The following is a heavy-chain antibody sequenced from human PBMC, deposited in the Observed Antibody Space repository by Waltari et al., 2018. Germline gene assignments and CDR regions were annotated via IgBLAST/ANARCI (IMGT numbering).Heavy chain of an antibody. J-gene: IGHJ6*02. V-gene: IGHV4-34*01. CDR3: ARAYSSSWYPTYYYYGMDV. D-gene: IGHD6-13*01. CDR2: INHSGST. CDR1: GGSFSGYY. Sequence: QVQLQQWGAGLLKPSETLSLTCAVYGGSFSGYYWSWIRQPPGKGLEWIGEINHSGSTNYHPARKSRVTISVDTSKNQFSLKLGSVTAADTAVDYCARAYSSSWYPTYYYYGMDVWGQGTTVTVSS.